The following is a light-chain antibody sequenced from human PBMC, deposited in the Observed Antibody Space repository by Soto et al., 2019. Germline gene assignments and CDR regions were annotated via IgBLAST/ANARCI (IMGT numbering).Light chain of an antibody. V-gene: IGLV2-23*01. J-gene: IGLJ1*01. Sequence: QSVLTQPASVSGSPGQSITISCTGTSSDVGSYNLVSWYQQHPGKAPKPMIYEGSKRPSGVSNRFSGSKSGNTASLTTSGLLAEDEADYFCCSYAGSSFYVFGPVTKLTVL. CDR2: EGS. CDR3: CSYAGSSFYV. CDR1: SSDVGSYNL.